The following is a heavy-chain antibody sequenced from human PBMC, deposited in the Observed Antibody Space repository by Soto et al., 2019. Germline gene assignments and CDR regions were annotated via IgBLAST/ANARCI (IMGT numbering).Heavy chain of an antibody. D-gene: IGHD3-22*01. CDR3: ARELLFYDSDGFSWDDAFDI. CDR2: IYQSGST. CDR1: GGSLSSSAYS. V-gene: IGHV4-30-2*01. J-gene: IGHJ3*02. Sequence: SETLSLTCAVPGGSLSSSAYSWSWIRQPPGKGLEWIGFIYQSGSTYYNPSLKSRVTMSLDRPKNQFSLKLSSVTAADTAVYYCARELLFYDSDGFSWDDAFDIWGQGTMVTVSS.